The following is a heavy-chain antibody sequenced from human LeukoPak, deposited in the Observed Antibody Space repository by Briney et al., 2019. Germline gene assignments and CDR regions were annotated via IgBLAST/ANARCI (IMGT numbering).Heavy chain of an antibody. CDR1: GYTLTELS. J-gene: IGHJ5*02. V-gene: IGHV1-24*01. CDR2: FDPEDGET. D-gene: IGHD3-22*01. Sequence: ASVNVSCKVSGYTLTELSMHWVRQAPGKGLEWMGGFDPEDGETIYARKFQGRVTMTEDTSTDTAYMELSSLRSEDTAVYYCATLGGYYYDSSGYRNWFDPWGQGTLVTVSS. CDR3: ATLGGYYYDSSGYRNWFDP.